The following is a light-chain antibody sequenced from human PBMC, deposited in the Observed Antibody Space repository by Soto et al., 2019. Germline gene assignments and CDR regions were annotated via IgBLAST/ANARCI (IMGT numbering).Light chain of an antibody. V-gene: IGLV2-14*01. CDR3: TSFTTTSTWV. J-gene: IGLJ3*02. CDR2: SVS. Sequence: QSALTQPASVSGSPGQSITISCSGTSSDIGAYDHVAWFQQFPGKTPKLVIYSVSNRPSGVSYRFSGSKSGNTASLTISGLQAEDEADYYCTSFTTTSTWVFGGGTKLTVL. CDR1: SSDIGAYDH.